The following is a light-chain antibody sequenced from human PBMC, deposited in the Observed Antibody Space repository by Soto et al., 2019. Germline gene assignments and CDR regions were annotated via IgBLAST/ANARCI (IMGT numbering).Light chain of an antibody. CDR1: SSDIGSYNY. CDR2: DVS. Sequence: QSALTQPASVSGSPGQSITISCTGTSSDIGSYNYVSWYQQHPGKAPKLMIYDVSNRPSGVSNRLSGSKSGNTASLTISGLQAEDEADYYCSSYTGSSTPYVFGAGTKVTVL. CDR3: SSYTGSSTPYV. J-gene: IGLJ1*01. V-gene: IGLV2-14*01.